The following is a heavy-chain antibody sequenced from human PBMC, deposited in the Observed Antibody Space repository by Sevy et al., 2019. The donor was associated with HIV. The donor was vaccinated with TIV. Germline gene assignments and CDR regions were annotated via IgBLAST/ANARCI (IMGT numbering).Heavy chain of an antibody. Sequence: GGSLRLSCAASGFTFSSYGRHWVRQAPGKGLEWVAVIWYDGSNKYYADSVKGRFTISRDNSKNTLYLQMNSLRAEDTAVYYCAREVWNSYGPYFDYWGQGTLVTVSS. CDR1: GFTFSSYG. CDR3: AREVWNSYGPYFDY. D-gene: IGHD5-18*01. CDR2: IWYDGSNK. J-gene: IGHJ4*02. V-gene: IGHV3-33*01.